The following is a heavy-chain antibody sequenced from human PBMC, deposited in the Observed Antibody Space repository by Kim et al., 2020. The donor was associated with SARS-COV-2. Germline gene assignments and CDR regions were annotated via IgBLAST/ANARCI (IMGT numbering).Heavy chain of an antibody. CDR3: ARAIRHFDWLSQGRMYAFDI. J-gene: IGHJ3*02. CDR2: IYYSGST. D-gene: IGHD3-9*01. V-gene: IGHV4-59*01. Sequence: SETLSLTCTVSGGSISSYYWSWIRQPPGKGLEWIGYIYYSGSTNYNPSLKSRVTISVDTSKNQFSLKLSSVTAADTAVYYCARAIRHFDWLSQGRMYAFDIWGQGTMVTVSS. CDR1: GGSISSYY.